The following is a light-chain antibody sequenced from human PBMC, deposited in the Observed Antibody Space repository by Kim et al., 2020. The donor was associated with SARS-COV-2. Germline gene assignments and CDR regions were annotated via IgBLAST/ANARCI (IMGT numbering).Light chain of an antibody. CDR2: GAS. CDR3: QQYNNWLTWT. Sequence: SPGERATLSCRASQSVGSNLAWYQQKPGQAPRLLIYGASTRATGIPARFSGSGSGTEFTLTISSLQSEDFAVYYCQQYNNWLTWTFGQGTKVDIK. J-gene: IGKJ1*01. CDR1: QSVGSN. V-gene: IGKV3-15*01.